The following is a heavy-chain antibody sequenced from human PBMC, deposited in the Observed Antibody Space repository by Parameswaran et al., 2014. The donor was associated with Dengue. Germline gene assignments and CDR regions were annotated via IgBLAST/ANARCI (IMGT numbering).Heavy chain of an antibody. CDR2: INGDARSI. Sequence: GRSLRLSCAASGFTFEGYAMHWVRQLPGKGLEWVSTINGDARSIGYADSVKGRFTISRDNAKNSLSLQMNSLRADDTALYFCAKGGRTNWAPVDWGQGTLVTVSS. CDR3: AKGGRTNWAPVD. V-gene: IGHV3-9*01. D-gene: IGHD1-1*01. J-gene: IGHJ1*01. CDR1: GFTFEGYA.